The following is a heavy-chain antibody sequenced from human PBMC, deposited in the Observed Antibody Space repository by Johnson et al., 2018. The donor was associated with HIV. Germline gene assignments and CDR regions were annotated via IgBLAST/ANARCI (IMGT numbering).Heavy chain of an antibody. J-gene: IGHJ3*02. CDR1: GLTFSKYA. CDR2: IGGSAVST. V-gene: IGHV3-23*04. D-gene: IGHD3-3*01. Sequence: VQLVESGGGLVQPGGSLRLSCAASGLTFSKYAMNWVRQAPGKGLEWVSLIGGSAVSTYYADSVRGRFTISRDNSKNPLYLQMNSLKTEDTAVYYCTTVITIFGVVTSYAFDTWGQGTMVTVSS. CDR3: TTVITIFGVVTSYAFDT.